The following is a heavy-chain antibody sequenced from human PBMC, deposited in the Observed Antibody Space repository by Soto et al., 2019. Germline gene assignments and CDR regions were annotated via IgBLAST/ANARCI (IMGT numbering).Heavy chain of an antibody. CDR1: GGTFSSYA. V-gene: IGHV1-69*13. Sequence: GXSVKVSCKASGGTFSSYAISWVRQAPGQGLEWMGGIIPIFGTANYAQKFQGRVTITADESTSTAYMELSSLRSEDTAVYYCARLVMDTAMVYLNYWGQGTLVTVSS. CDR3: ARLVMDTAMVYLNY. J-gene: IGHJ4*02. CDR2: IIPIFGTA. D-gene: IGHD5-18*01.